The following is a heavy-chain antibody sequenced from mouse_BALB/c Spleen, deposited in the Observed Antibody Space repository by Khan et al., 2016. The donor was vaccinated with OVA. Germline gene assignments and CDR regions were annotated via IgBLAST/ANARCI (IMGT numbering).Heavy chain of an antibody. J-gene: IGHJ2*01. CDR3: ARTARIKY. Sequence: EVQLQESGPGLVKPSQSLSLTCTVTGYSITSGYGWNWIRQFPGNKLEWMGYISYSGSTNYNPSLKSRTSITRDTSKNQFFMQLNSVTTEDTATYYCARTARIKYWGQGTTLTVSS. CDR1: GYSITSGYG. D-gene: IGHD1-2*01. V-gene: IGHV3-2*02. CDR2: ISYSGST.